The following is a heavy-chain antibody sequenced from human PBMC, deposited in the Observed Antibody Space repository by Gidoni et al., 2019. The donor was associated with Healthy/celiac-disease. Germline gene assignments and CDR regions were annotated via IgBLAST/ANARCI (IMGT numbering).Heavy chain of an antibody. V-gene: IGHV4-38-2*02. CDR2: CCHSGST. J-gene: IGHJ5*02. CDR1: GYPISSGYY. Sequence: QVHLQESVPGLVKLSETLSLTCTDSGYPISSGYYWGWLRQAPGEGLEWIGSCCHSGSTYYNPALKSRVTISVNTSKNQFFLKLSSVTAADTAVYYCARARWQLVLYWFDPWGQGTLVTVSS. CDR3: ARARWQLVLYWFDP. D-gene: IGHD6-6*01.